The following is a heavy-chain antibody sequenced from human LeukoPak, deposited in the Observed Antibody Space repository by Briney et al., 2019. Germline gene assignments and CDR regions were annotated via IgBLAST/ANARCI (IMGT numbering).Heavy chain of an antibody. D-gene: IGHD6-13*01. J-gene: IGHJ2*01. Sequence: PGGSLRLSCAASGFTFSSYEMNWVRQAPGKGLEWVSYISSSGSTIYYADSVKGRFTISRDNAKNSLYLQMNSLRAEDTAVYYCAGDGGLKGRYSSSWYFSGYFDLWGRGTLVTVSS. CDR1: GFTFSSYE. CDR2: ISSSGSTI. CDR3: AGDGGLKGRYSSSWYFSGYFDL. V-gene: IGHV3-48*03.